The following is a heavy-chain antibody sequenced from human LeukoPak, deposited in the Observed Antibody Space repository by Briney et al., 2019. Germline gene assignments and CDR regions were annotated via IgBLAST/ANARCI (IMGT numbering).Heavy chain of an antibody. Sequence: SETLSLTCAVSGGSISSSNWWSWVRQPPGKGLEWIGEVYHSGDTNYNPSLKSRVTISVDKSKNQFSLNLSSVTAADTAVYHCARRGCSGGICPFDYWGQGTLVTVSS. V-gene: IGHV4-4*02. J-gene: IGHJ4*02. CDR2: VYHSGDT. CDR3: ARRGCSGGICPFDY. CDR1: GGSISSSNW. D-gene: IGHD2-15*01.